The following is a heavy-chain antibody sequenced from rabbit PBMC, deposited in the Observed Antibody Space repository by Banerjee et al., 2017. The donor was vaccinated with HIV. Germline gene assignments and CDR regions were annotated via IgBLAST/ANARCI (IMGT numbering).Heavy chain of an antibody. D-gene: IGHD2-1*01. CDR1: GLDFSSSYW. CDR2: IYTGSSGCT. V-gene: IGHV1S45*01. CDR3: ATYDDYDGVFNF. J-gene: IGHJ4*01. Sequence: QQQLEESGGGLVKPGASLTLTCTASGLDFSSSYWICWVRQAPGKGLEWIACIYTGSSGCTYYASWAKGRFTIAKASSTTVTLQMASLTAADTATYFCATYDDYDGVFNFWGQGTRVTVS.